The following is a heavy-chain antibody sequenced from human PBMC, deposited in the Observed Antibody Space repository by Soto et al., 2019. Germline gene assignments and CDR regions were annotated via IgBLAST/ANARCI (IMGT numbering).Heavy chain of an antibody. J-gene: IGHJ6*02. CDR3: ARDPGYSSGWYVPGWRDYYYYYGMDV. CDR2: ISYDGSNK. CDR1: GFTFSNYG. D-gene: IGHD6-19*01. V-gene: IGHV3-30*03. Sequence: GGSLRLSCGDSGFTFSNYGMHWVRQAPGKGLEWVAVISYDGSNKYYADSVKGRFTISRDNSKNTLYLQMNSLRAEDTAVYYCARDPGYSSGWYVPGWRDYYYYYGMDVWGQGTTVTVSS.